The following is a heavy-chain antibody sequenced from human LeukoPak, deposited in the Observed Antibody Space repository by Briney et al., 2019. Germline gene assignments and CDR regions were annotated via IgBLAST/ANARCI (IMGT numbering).Heavy chain of an antibody. Sequence: ASVKVSCKASRYTFTSYYMHWVRQAPGQGLEWMGIINPSGGSTSYAQKFQGRVTMTRDTSTSTVYMELSSLRSEDTAVYYCARGTPERYSGYDTYFDYWGQGTLVTVSS. J-gene: IGHJ4*02. D-gene: IGHD5-12*01. CDR3: ARGTPERYSGYDTYFDY. V-gene: IGHV1-46*01. CDR2: INPSGGST. CDR1: RYTFTSYY.